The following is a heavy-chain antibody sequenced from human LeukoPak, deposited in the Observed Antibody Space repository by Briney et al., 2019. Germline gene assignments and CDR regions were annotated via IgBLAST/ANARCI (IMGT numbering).Heavy chain of an antibody. V-gene: IGHV3-7*01. J-gene: IGHJ6*03. Sequence: PGGSLRLSCAASGFTFSSYWMSWVRQAPGKGLEWVANIKQDGSKKYYVDSVKGRFTISRDNAKNSLYPQMNSLRAEDTAVYYCARERGITMVRGLMRYYYYYMDVWGKGTSVTVSS. CDR3: ARERGITMVRGLMRYYYYYMDV. CDR2: IKQDGSKK. CDR1: GFTFSSYW. D-gene: IGHD3-10*01.